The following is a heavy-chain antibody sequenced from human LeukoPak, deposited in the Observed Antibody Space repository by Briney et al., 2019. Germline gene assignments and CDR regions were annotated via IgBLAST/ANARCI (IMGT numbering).Heavy chain of an antibody. CDR1: GGTFSSYA. D-gene: IGHD5-18*01. J-gene: IGHJ4*02. CDR2: IIPILGIA. V-gene: IGHV1-69*04. Sequence: ASVKVSCKASGGTFSSYAISWVRQAPGQGLEWMGRIIPILGIANYAQKFQGRVTITADKSTSTAYMELSSLRSEDTAVYYCARESWIQLWKVFDYWGQGTLVTVSS. CDR3: ARESWIQLWKVFDY.